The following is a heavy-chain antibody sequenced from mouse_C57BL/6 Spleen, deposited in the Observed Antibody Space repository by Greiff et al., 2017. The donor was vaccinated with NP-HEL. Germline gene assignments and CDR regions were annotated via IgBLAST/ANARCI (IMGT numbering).Heavy chain of an antibody. D-gene: IGHD1-1*01. Sequence: EVPGVESGGGLVKPGGSLKLSCAASGFTFSSYAMSWVRQTPEKRLEWVATISDGGSYTYYPDNVKGRFTISRDNAKNNLYLQMSHLKSEDTAMYYCANGGSSPFAYWGQGTLVTVSA. CDR2: ISDGGSYT. J-gene: IGHJ3*01. CDR1: GFTFSSYA. CDR3: ANGGSSPFAY. V-gene: IGHV5-4*01.